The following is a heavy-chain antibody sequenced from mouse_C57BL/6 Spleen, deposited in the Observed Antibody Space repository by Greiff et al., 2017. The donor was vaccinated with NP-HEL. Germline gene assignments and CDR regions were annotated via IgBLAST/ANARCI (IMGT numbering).Heavy chain of an antibody. CDR3: ARRDYDYDGGGMDY. CDR2: IYPGSGNT. Sequence: VQLQQSGAELVRPGASVKLSCKASGYTFTDYYINWVKQRPGQGLEWIARIYPGSGNTYYNEKFKGKATLTAEKSSSTAYMQLSSLTSEDSAVYFCARRDYDYDGGGMDYWGQGTSVTVSS. CDR1: GYTFTDYY. J-gene: IGHJ4*01. V-gene: IGHV1-76*01. D-gene: IGHD2-4*01.